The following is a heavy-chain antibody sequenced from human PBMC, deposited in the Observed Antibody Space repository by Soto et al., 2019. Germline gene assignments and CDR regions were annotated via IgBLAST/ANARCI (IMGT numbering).Heavy chain of an antibody. D-gene: IGHD3-22*01. Sequence: SETLSLTCTISGGSISSGGYYWSWIRQHPGKGLEWIGYIYYSGSTYYNPSLKSRVTISVDTPKNQFSLKLSSVTAADTAVYYCASDVPYYYDSSGYLGYWGQGTLVTVS. V-gene: IGHV4-31*03. CDR3: ASDVPYYYDSSGYLGY. J-gene: IGHJ4*02. CDR1: GGSISSGGYY. CDR2: IYYSGST.